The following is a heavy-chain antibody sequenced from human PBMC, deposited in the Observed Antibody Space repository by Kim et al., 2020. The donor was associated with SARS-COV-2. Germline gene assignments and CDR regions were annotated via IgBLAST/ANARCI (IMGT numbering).Heavy chain of an antibody. CDR3: VKDEGYPGYGDYRGYYYGMDV. Sequence: GGSLRLSCSASGFTFSSYAIYWVPQAPGKGLEYVSAISNNGGSTNYADSVKGRFTISRDNSKNTLYLQMSSLRAEDTAVYYCVKDEGYPGYGDYRGYYYGMDVWGQGTTVTVSS. CDR1: GFTFSSYA. CDR2: ISNNGGST. V-gene: IGHV3-64D*09. D-gene: IGHD4-17*01. J-gene: IGHJ6*02.